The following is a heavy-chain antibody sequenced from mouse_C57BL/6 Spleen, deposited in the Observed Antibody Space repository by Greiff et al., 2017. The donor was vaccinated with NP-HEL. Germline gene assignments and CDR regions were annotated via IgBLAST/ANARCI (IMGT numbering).Heavy chain of an antibody. V-gene: IGHV5-6*01. CDR2: ISSGGSYT. CDR3: ARHGINYYGSSYRYFDV. J-gene: IGHJ1*03. CDR1: GFTFSSYG. D-gene: IGHD1-1*01. Sequence: EVKLVESGVDLVKPGGSLKLSCAASGFTFSSYGMSWVRQTPDKRLEWVATISSGGSYTYYPDSVKGRFTISRDNAKNTLYLQMSSLKSEDTAMYYCARHGINYYGSSYRYFDVWGTGTTVTVSS.